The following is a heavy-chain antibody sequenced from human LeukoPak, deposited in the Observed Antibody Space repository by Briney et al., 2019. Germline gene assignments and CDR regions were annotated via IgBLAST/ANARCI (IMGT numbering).Heavy chain of an antibody. V-gene: IGHV6-1*01. CDR3: ASRVSAAAPGAYDI. J-gene: IGHJ3*02. CDR2: TYYRSNWNY. CDR1: GDSVSSNSAA. D-gene: IGHD6-13*01. Sequence: SQTLSLTCAISGDSVSSNSAAWTWIRQSPSRGLECLGRTYYRSNWNYDYAVSVKGRITISQDTSTNQFSLHLTSVTPEDTAVYYCASRVSAAAPGAYDIWGQGTMVIVSS.